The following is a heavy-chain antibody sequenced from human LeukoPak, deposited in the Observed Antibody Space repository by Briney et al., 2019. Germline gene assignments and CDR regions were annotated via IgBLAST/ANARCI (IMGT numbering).Heavy chain of an antibody. D-gene: IGHD2-15*01. CDR3: ASGRWCSGGSCYSAGWAY. V-gene: IGHV4-34*01. J-gene: IGHJ4*02. CDR2: IYHSGST. CDR1: GGSFSGYY. Sequence: PSETLSLTCAVYGGSFSGYYWSWIRQPPGKGLEWIGYIYHSGSTYYNPSLKSRVTISVDRSKNQFSLKLSSVTAADTAVYYCASGRWCSGGSCYSAGWAYWGQGTLVTVSS.